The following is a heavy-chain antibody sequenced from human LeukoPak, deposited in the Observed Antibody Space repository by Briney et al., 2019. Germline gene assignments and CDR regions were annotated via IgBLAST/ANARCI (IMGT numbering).Heavy chain of an antibody. V-gene: IGHV3-21*01. J-gene: IGHJ4*02. Sequence: GGSLRLSCAAAGFTVSSYSMNWVRQAPGKGLEWVSSISSSSSYIYYADSVKGRFTISRDNAKNSLYLQMNSLRAEDTAVYYCARDLAFGVVTHNFDCWGQGTLVTVSS. CDR3: ARDLAFGVVTHNFDC. CDR1: GFTVSSYS. D-gene: IGHD3-3*01. CDR2: ISSSSSYI.